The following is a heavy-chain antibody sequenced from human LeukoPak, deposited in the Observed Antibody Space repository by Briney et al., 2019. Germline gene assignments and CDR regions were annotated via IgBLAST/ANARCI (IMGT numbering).Heavy chain of an antibody. CDR2: IHDSGRA. CDR1: GGSISGYY. Sequence: PSETLSLTCSVSGGSISGYYWSWVRQSPGKGLEWIGYIHDSGRADYNPSLKSRASMSVDTSKNQFSLKLSSVTAADTAVYYCARAINVGAFAFDIWGPGTMVTVFS. D-gene: IGHD1-26*01. CDR3: ARAINVGAFAFDI. J-gene: IGHJ3*02. V-gene: IGHV4-59*01.